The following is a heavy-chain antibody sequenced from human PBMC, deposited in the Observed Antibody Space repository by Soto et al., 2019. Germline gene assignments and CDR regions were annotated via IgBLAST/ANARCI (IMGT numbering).Heavy chain of an antibody. J-gene: IGHJ4*02. D-gene: IGHD2-8*01. CDR3: AKVSISWYAGVFDL. V-gene: IGHV3-23*01. Sequence: EVQLLESGGGLVQPGGSLRLSCTASGFTFNRHAMTWVRQAPGKGLEWVSGLSDSGGSIYYADSVKGRFTISRDNSMNTLYLQMNTLRAEDTAVYYCAKVSISWYAGVFDLWGQGTLVTVSS. CDR2: LSDSGGSI. CDR1: GFTFNRHA.